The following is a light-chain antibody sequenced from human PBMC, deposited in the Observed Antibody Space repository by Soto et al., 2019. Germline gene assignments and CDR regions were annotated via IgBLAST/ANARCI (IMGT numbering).Light chain of an antibody. Sequence: DVVMTQSPLSLPVTLGQPASISCRSSQSLVYSDGNTYLNWFHQRPGQSPRRLIYKVSNRDSGVQERCSGSGSGTDFTLKISRVEAEDVGVYYCMQGTYLPRLTFGGGTKVEIK. CDR2: KVS. CDR1: QSLVYSDGNTY. J-gene: IGKJ4*01. CDR3: MQGTYLPRLT. V-gene: IGKV2-30*01.